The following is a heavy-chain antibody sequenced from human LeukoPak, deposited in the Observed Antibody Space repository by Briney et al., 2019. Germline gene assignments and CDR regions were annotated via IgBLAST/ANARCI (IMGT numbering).Heavy chain of an antibody. J-gene: IGHJ5*02. Sequence: SGGSLRLSCAASGFTFSSYSMNWVRQAPGKGLEWVSSISSSSSYIYYADSVKGRVTISRDNAENSLYLQMNSLRAEDTAVYYCARGPTVTRGMKPNWFDPWGQGTLVTVSS. V-gene: IGHV3-21*01. CDR3: ARGPTVTRGMKPNWFDP. CDR1: GFTFSSYS. CDR2: ISSSSSYI. D-gene: IGHD4-11*01.